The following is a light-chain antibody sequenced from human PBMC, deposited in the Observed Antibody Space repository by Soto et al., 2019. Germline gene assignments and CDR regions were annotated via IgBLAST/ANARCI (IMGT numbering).Light chain of an antibody. CDR2: GAS. CDR1: QSVSSSY. V-gene: IGKV3-20*01. CDR3: QQYGISLLFT. Sequence: EIVLTQSPGTLSLSPGERATLSCRASQSVSSSYLAWYQQKPGQAPRRLIYGASSRATGIPDRFSGSGSGTDFTLTISRLEPKDFAVYYCQQYGISLLFTFGPGTKVDIK. J-gene: IGKJ3*01.